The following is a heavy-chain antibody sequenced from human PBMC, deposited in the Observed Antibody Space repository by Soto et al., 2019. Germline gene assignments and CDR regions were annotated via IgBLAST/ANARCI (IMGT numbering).Heavy chain of an antibody. J-gene: IGHJ6*02. CDR1: GYSFTTYG. Sequence: QVQLVQSGGEVKKPGASVKVSCKTSGYSFTTYGISWVRQAPGQGREWMGWISAYNGNTNYAQKLQGRVTMTTDTSTSTAYMELRSLRSDDTAVYYCAREGPAPYYYYGMDVWGQGSTVTASS. CDR3: AREGPAPYYYYGMDV. CDR2: ISAYNGNT. V-gene: IGHV1-18*01.